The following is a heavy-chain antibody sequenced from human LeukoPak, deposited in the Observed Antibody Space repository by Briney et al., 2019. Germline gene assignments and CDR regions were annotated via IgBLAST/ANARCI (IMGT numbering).Heavy chain of an antibody. D-gene: IGHD2/OR15-2a*01. CDR2: ISPGVSGYT. J-gene: IGHJ6*02. CDR3: VRDVSRRIGMDV. V-gene: IGHV3-21*06. Sequence: GGSLRLSCLASGFSFNSYTMNWVREAPGKGLEWVSTISPGVSGYTWYAESVKGRFTISRDNPENSLYLQMDSLRAGDTAVYYCVRDVSRRIGMDVWGQGTTVTVSS. CDR1: GFSFNSYT.